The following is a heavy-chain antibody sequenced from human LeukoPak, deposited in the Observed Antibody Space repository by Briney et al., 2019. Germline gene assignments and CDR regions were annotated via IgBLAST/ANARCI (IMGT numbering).Heavy chain of an antibody. CDR2: ISYDGSNK. V-gene: IGHV3-30*18. CDR1: GFTFSSYG. J-gene: IGHJ1*01. D-gene: IGHD6-13*01. Sequence: PGRSLRLSCAASGFTFSSYGMHWVRQAPGPGLEWLAVISYDGSNKYYADSVKGRFTISRDNSKNTLYLQMNSLRGEDTAVYYCAKGSSWYGGEYFQHWGQGTLVTVSS. CDR3: AKGSSWYGGEYFQH.